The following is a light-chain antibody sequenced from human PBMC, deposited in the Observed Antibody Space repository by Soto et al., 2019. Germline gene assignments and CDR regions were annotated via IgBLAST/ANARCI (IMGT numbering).Light chain of an antibody. J-gene: IGLJ7*01. CDR1: TSNIAGNT. CDR2: TDD. V-gene: IGLV1-44*01. CDR3: ATWDDSLNAAV. Sequence: QSALTQPPSLSGTPGQRVTISCSGSTSNIAGNTVHWYQHLPETAPKLLIYTDDQRPSGVPDRFSGSKSGTSASLAISGLQSEDDADYYCATWDDSLNAAVFGGGTQLTVL.